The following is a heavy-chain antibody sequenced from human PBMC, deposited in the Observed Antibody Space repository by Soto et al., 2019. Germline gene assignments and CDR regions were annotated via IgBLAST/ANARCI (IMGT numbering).Heavy chain of an antibody. V-gene: IGHV3-33*01. CDR1: RSIFSGYG. CDR2: IWYDGSNK. D-gene: IGHD3-16*01. J-gene: IGHJ4*02. Sequence: QEHLVESGGGVVQPGRSLRLSCAASRSIFSGYGMHWVRQAPGKGLEWVAVIWYDGSNKYYAYSVKGRFTISRDNSKNVLYLQMDSLRVEDTALYSCARDGIGGTVFRGFCDYGGQGTLVTVSS. CDR3: ARDGIGGTVFRGFCDY.